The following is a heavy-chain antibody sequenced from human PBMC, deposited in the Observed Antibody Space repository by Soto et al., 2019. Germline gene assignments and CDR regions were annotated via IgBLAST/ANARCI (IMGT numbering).Heavy chain of an antibody. J-gene: IGHJ4*02. D-gene: IGHD4-17*01. CDR2: ITHRGSP. CDR1: GGSFSGYH. V-gene: IGHV4-34*01. CDR3: ARIPGSDYSDPHDY. Sequence: SETLSLTCAVYGGSFSGYHWTWIRQAPGRGLDWIGEITHRGSPTYKSSLKSRLTISVDTSKNQFSLNLGSVTAADTAVYYCARIPGSDYSDPHDYWAQGTLVTVSS.